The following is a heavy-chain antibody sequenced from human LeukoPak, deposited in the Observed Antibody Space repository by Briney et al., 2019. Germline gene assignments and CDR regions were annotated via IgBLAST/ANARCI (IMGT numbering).Heavy chain of an antibody. Sequence: PSETLSLTCTVSGGSISSGRYYWSWIRQPAGKGLEWIGRMSTSGSTNYNPSLKSRVTISVDTSKNQLSLKLSSVTAADTAVYYCARGGQYSGYGTTFEYWGQGTLVTVSS. D-gene: IGHD5-12*01. CDR2: MSTSGST. J-gene: IGHJ4*02. CDR1: GGSISSGRYY. CDR3: ARGGQYSGYGTTFEY. V-gene: IGHV4-61*02.